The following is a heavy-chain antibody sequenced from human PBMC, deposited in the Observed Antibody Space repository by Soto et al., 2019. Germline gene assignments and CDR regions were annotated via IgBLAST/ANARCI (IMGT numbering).Heavy chain of an antibody. Sequence: GGSLRLSCAASESTFRIYSMHWVRQAPGKGLEWVSAISGSGGSTYYADSVKGRFTISRDNSKNTLYLQMNSLRAEDTAVYYCAKENGYSSSWFEFDYWGQGTLVTVSS. D-gene: IGHD6-13*01. CDR3: AKENGYSSSWFEFDY. V-gene: IGHV3-23*01. CDR1: ESTFRIYS. CDR2: ISGSGGST. J-gene: IGHJ4*02.